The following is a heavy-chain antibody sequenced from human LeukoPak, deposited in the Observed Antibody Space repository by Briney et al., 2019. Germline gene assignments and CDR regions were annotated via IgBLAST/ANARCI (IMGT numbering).Heavy chain of an antibody. J-gene: IGHJ3*02. Sequence: PGGSLRLSCAASGFTFSSYWMSWVRQAPGKGLEWVANIKQDGSEKYYVDSVKGRFTISRDNAKNSLYLQMNSLRAEDTAVYYCARERLSSGYYSDAFDIWGQGTMVTVSS. CDR2: IKQDGSEK. V-gene: IGHV3-7*01. CDR1: GFTFSSYW. CDR3: ARERLSSGYYSDAFDI. D-gene: IGHD3-22*01.